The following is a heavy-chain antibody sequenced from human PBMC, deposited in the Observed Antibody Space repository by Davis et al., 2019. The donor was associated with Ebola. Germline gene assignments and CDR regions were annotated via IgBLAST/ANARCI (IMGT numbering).Heavy chain of an antibody. V-gene: IGHV3-30*02. Sequence: PGGSLRLSCAASGFTFSSYGMHWVRQAPGKGLEWVAFIRYDGSNKYYADSVKGRFTISRDNSKNTLYLQMNSLRAEDTAVYYCAKDKGKYYDSSGYYSLDYWGQGTLVTVSS. CDR1: GFTFSSYG. CDR2: IRYDGSNK. CDR3: AKDKGKYYDSSGYYSLDY. D-gene: IGHD3-22*01. J-gene: IGHJ4*02.